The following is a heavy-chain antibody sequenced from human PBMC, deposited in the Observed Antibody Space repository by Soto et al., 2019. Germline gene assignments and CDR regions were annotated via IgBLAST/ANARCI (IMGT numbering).Heavy chain of an antibody. D-gene: IGHD3-3*01. V-gene: IGHV1-8*01. CDR3: ARGRFLEWLLSAYYYYGMDV. CDR1: GYTFASYD. J-gene: IGHJ6*02. Sequence: ASVKVSCKASGYTFASYDINWVRQATGQGLEWMGWMNPNSGNTGYAQKFQGRVTMTRNTSISTAYMELSSLRSEDTAVYYCARGRFLEWLLSAYYYYGMDVWGQGTTVTVSS. CDR2: MNPNSGNT.